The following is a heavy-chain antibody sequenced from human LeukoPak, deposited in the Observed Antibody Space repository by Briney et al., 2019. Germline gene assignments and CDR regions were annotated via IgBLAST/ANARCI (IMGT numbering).Heavy chain of an antibody. CDR1: GYTFTSYG. J-gene: IGHJ2*01. Sequence: ASVKVSCKASGYTFTSYGISWVRQAPGQGLEWMGWISAYNGNTNYAQKLQGRVTMTTDTSTSTAYMELRSLRSDDTAVYYCARDRGGVAVAGGLRRWYFDLWGRGTLVTVSS. CDR2: ISAYNGNT. CDR3: ARDRGGVAVAGGLRRWYFDL. D-gene: IGHD6-19*01. V-gene: IGHV1-18*01.